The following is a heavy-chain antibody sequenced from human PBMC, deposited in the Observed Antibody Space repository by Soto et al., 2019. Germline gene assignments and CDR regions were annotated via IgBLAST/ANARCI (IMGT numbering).Heavy chain of an antibody. CDR1: GYTFTSYD. CDR2: ISAYNGNT. V-gene: IGHV1-18*01. D-gene: IGHD6-13*01. CDR3: AAGYSSSWPLTDAFDI. Sequence: GASVKVSCKASGYTFTSYDISWVRQAPGQGLEWMGWISAYNGNTNYAQKLQGRVTMTTDTSTSTAYMELRSLRSDDTAVYYCAAGYSSSWPLTDAFDIWGQGSMVTVSS. J-gene: IGHJ3*02.